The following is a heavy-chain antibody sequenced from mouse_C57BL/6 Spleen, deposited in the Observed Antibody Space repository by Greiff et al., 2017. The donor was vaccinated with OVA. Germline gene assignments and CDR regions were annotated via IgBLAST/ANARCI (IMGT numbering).Heavy chain of an antibody. CDR2: INPNNGGT. CDR1: GYTFTDYY. V-gene: IGHV1-26*01. Sequence: EVQLQESGPELVKPGASVKISCKASGYTFTDYYMNWVKQSHGKSLEWIGDINPNNGGTSYNQKFKGKATLTVDKSSSTAYMELRSLTSEDSAVYYCAREPAQATMDYWGQGTSVTVSS. CDR3: AREPAQATMDY. D-gene: IGHD3-2*02. J-gene: IGHJ4*01.